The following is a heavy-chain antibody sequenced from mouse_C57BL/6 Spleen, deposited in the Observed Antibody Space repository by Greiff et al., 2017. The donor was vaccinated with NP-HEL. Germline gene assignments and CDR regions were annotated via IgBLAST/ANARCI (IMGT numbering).Heavy chain of an antibody. J-gene: IGHJ3*01. D-gene: IGHD1-1*01. CDR2: INPGSGGT. CDR1: GYAFTNYL. V-gene: IGHV1-54*01. CDR3: ARGDYYGTWFAY. Sequence: QVHVKQSGAELVRPGTSVKVSCKASGYAFTNYLIEWVKQRPGQGLEWIGVINPGSGGTNYNEKFKGKATLTADKSSSTAYMQLSSLTSEDSAVYFCARGDYYGTWFAYWGQGTLVTVSA.